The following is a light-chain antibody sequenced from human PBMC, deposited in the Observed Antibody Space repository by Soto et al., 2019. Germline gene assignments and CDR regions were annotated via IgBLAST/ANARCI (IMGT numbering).Light chain of an antibody. CDR3: SSYTSSSTPFV. CDR1: SSDVGRYNY. CDR2: DVN. V-gene: IGLV2-14*03. Sequence: QSALTQPASVSGSPGQSITISCTGTSSDVGRYNYVSWYQQHPGKAPKVMIYDVNNRPSGVSNRFSGSKSGNTASLTISGLQAEDEAHYYCSSYTSSSTPFVFATGTKLTVL. J-gene: IGLJ1*01.